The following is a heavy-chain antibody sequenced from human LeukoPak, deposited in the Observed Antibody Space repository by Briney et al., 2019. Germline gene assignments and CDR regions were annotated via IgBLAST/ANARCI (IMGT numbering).Heavy chain of an antibody. CDR1: GFTLSNYW. V-gene: IGHV3-74*01. CDR3: SRDFVGADDY. CDR2: INPDGSRI. D-gene: IGHD1-26*01. Sequence: PGGSLRLSCAASGFTLSNYWMHWVRQAPGKGSVWVSRINPDGSRIDYAESVRGRFTISRDSAKNTLYLQMNSLRAEDTAVYYCSRDFVGADDYWGQGTLVTVSS. J-gene: IGHJ4*02.